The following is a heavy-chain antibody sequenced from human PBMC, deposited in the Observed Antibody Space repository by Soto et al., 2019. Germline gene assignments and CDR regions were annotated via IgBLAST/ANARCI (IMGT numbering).Heavy chain of an antibody. Sequence: SETLTLTCTVSGCSISSYYWSWIRQPPGKGLEWIGYIYYSGSTNYNPSLKSRVTISVDTSKNQFSLKLSSVTAADTAVSYCGMRGTLDDWNADDFDFRGQRTAVTVAS. CDR1: GCSISSYY. CDR2: IYYSGST. V-gene: IGHV4-59*01. CDR3: GMRGTLDDWNADDFDF. D-gene: IGHD1-1*01. J-gene: IGHJ4*02.